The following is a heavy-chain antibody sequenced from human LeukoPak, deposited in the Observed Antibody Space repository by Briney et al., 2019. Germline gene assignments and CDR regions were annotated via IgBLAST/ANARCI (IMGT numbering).Heavy chain of an antibody. J-gene: IGHJ6*03. CDR3: ARGAYYYYYMDV. Sequence: SETLSLTCTVSGGSISSYYWSWIRQPPGKGLEWIGYIYYSGSTNYNPSLKSRVTISVDTSKNQFSLKLSSVTAADTAVYYCARGAYYYYYMDVWGKGTTVTISS. V-gene: IGHV4-59*01. CDR2: IYYSGST. CDR1: GGSISSYY.